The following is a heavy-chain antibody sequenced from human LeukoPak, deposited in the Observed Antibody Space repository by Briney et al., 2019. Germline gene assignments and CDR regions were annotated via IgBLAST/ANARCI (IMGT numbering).Heavy chain of an antibody. D-gene: IGHD3-10*01. J-gene: IGHJ4*02. Sequence: SETLSLTCTVSGGSISNSSYYWGWIRQPPGKGLEWIGSIYYSGSTNYNPSLKSRVTMSVDTSKNQFSLKLSSVTAADTAVYYCARQRYYYGSGSYYPFDYWGQGALVTVSS. CDR2: IYYSGST. V-gene: IGHV4-39*07. CDR1: GGSISNSSYY. CDR3: ARQRYYYGSGSYYPFDY.